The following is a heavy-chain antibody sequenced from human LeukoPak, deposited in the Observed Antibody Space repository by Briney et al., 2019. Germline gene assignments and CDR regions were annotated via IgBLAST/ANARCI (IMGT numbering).Heavy chain of an antibody. Sequence: PSETLSLTCAVSGASISGSGYYLGWIRQPPGKGLEWIGNIYYTGSTYYNASLQSRVTISIDTSKNQFSLRLSSVTAADTAVYYCARGYCSGGSCYSYYYYNYMDVWGKGTTVTVSS. CDR1: GASISGSGYY. V-gene: IGHV4-39*07. CDR2: IYYTGST. J-gene: IGHJ6*03. D-gene: IGHD2-15*01. CDR3: ARGYCSGGSCYSYYYYNYMDV.